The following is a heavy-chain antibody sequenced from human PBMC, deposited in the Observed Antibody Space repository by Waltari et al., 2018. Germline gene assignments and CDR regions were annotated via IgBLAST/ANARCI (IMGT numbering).Heavy chain of an antibody. CDR3: AKAHFYDTSGYIEH. J-gene: IGHJ5*02. D-gene: IGHD3-22*01. Sequence: EVQVLESGGGLVQPGGSLRLTCAASGFIFNNYALNWVRQAQGKGLEWVSGMNGNGDKTYYADSVKGRFTLSRDNSRNTLSLQMNSLRAEDTAVYYCAKAHFYDTSGYIEHWGQGTLVTVSS. V-gene: IGHV3-23*01. CDR2: MNGNGDKT. CDR1: GFIFNNYA.